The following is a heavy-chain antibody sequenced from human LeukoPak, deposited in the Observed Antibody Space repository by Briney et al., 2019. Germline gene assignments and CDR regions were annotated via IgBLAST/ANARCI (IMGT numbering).Heavy chain of an antibody. CDR3: AAVPESYYTVYYFNY. Sequence: KPSETLSLTCAVYGGSFSGYYWSWIRQPPGKGLEWIGEINHRGSTNYNPSLKSRFTISLDTSKNQFSLKLTSVTAADTAVYYCAAVPESYYTVYYFNYWGQGTLVTVSS. CDR1: GGSFSGYY. D-gene: IGHD3-10*01. CDR2: INHRGST. J-gene: IGHJ4*02. V-gene: IGHV4-34*01.